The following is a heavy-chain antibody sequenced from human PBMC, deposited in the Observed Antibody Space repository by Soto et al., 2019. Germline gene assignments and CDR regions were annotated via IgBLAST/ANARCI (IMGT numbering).Heavy chain of an antibody. V-gene: IGHV4-4*02. J-gene: IGHJ5*02. CDR1: GDSISGTNW. Sequence: SETLSLTCTVSGDSISGTNWWTWVRQPPGKGLEWIGEIYHSGSTNYNPSLESRLTLSVDKSKNHVSLKLTSVTAADTAMYYCTKSGLRGIQNWFDPWGQGTLVTVSS. CDR3: TKSGLRGIQNWFDP. D-gene: IGHD3-10*01. CDR2: IYHSGST.